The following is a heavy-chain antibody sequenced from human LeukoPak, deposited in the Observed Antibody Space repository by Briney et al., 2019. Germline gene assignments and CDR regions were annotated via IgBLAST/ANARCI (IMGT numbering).Heavy chain of an antibody. Sequence: PSETRSLTCSVSGASISTYYWGWIGQRPGKGRGWIGSIYFVGSTNYNPCLKRGVPISVETSKNQPPLRLGSVNAADTPVYCFAGESPDEGFREAFDFWGQATMVTVSS. D-gene: IGHD5-24*01. CDR1: GASISTYY. J-gene: IGHJ3*01. CDR2: IYFVGST. CDR3: AGESPDEGFREAFDF. V-gene: IGHV4-59*01.